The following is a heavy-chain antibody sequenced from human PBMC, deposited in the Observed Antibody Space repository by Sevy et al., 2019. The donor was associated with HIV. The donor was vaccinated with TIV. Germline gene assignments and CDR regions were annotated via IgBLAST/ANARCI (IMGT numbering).Heavy chain of an antibody. CDR2: LWYDGSDT. D-gene: IGHD4-4*01. CDR1: GFIFSNHG. V-gene: IGHV3-33*01. Sequence: GGSLRFSCAASGFIFSNHGMHWVRQAPGKGLEWVARLWYDGSDTYYGESVKGRFTISRDNSKNTVDLQMNSLRVEDTAVYYCARDVDSNYDGIDAWGQGTTVTVSS. J-gene: IGHJ6*02. CDR3: ARDVDSNYDGIDA.